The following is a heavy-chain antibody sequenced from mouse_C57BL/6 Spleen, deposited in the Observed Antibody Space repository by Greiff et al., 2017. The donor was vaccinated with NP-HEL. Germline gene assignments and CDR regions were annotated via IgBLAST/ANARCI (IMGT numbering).Heavy chain of an antibody. Sequence: VQLQQPGAELVKPGASVKLSCKASGYTFNSYWMHWVKQRPGQGLEWIGMIHPNSGSTNYNEKFKSKATVTVDKSSSTAYMQLSSLTSEDSSVYYCARAAVVAPDYWGQGTTLTVSS. V-gene: IGHV1-64*01. CDR1: GYTFNSYW. CDR2: IHPNSGST. D-gene: IGHD1-1*01. CDR3: ARAAVVAPDY. J-gene: IGHJ2*01.